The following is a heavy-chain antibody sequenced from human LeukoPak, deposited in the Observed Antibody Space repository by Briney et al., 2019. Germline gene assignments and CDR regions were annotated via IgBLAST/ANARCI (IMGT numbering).Heavy chain of an antibody. CDR2: IYYSGST. CDR3: ARDRKTVSSYYYHGMDV. D-gene: IGHD4-17*01. Sequence: PSETLSLTCTVSGGSISSSSYYWGWIRQPPGKGLEWIGSIYYSGSTYYNPSLKSRVTISVDTSKNHFSLKLSSVTAADTAVYYCARDRKTVSSYYYHGMDVWGQGTTVTVSS. J-gene: IGHJ6*02. V-gene: IGHV4-39*02. CDR1: GGSISSSSYY.